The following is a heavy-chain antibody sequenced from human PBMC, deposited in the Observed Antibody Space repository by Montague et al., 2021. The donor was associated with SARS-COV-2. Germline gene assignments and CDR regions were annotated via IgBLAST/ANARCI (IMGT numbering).Heavy chain of an antibody. CDR1: GGTIRSTTFS. Sequence: SETLSLTCTVSGGTIRSTTFSWGRTRQSPGKGLEWIGYIYKGYSTDYNPALKSRVAIPLDTPNNQFSLKITSLIVADTTIYYCVTPGKTAVAGQFDYWGPGILVTASS. CDR2: IYKGYST. J-gene: IGHJ4*02. CDR3: VTPGKTAVAGQFDY. V-gene: IGHV4-39*07. D-gene: IGHD6-19*01.